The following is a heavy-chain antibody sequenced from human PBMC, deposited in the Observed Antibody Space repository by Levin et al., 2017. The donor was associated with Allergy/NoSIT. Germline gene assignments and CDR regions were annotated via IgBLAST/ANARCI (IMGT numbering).Heavy chain of an antibody. V-gene: IGHV4-34*01. J-gene: IGHJ2*01. CDR2: INHRGST. CDR1: GESFSGYY. CDR3: ARGQTGNGYFDL. Sequence: ASETLSLTCAVYGESFSGYYWTWIRQPPGKGLEWIGEINHRGSTNYYPSLKSRVTMSVDTSKNQFSLKLSSVTAADTAVYYCARGQTGNGYFDLWGRGTLVTVSS. D-gene: IGHD7-27*01.